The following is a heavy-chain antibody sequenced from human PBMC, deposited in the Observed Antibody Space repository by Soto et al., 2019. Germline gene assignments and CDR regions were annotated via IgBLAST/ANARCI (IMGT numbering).Heavy chain of an antibody. J-gene: IGHJ4*02. D-gene: IGHD6-19*01. CDR3: AHRRIAVAGKGASYFDY. Sequence: SGPTLVNPTQTLTLTCTFSGFSLSTSGVGVGWIRQPPGKALEWLALIYWDDDKRYSPSLKSRLTITKDTSKNQVVLTMTNMDPVDTATYYCAHRRIAVAGKGASYFDYWGQGTLVTVSS. CDR1: GFSLSTSGVG. CDR2: IYWDDDK. V-gene: IGHV2-5*02.